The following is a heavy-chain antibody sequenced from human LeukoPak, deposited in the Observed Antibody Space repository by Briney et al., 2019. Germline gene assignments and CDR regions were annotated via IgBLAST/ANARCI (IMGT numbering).Heavy chain of an antibody. CDR1: GGSISSHY. V-gene: IGHV4-59*08. CDR3: AALLSAHDGFDI. J-gene: IGHJ3*02. Sequence: PSETLSLTCSVSGGSISSHYWSWIRQPPGKGLEWIAYVYYSGNTDYSPSVKSRVTISVDTSKNQFSLKVTSVTAADTAVYFCAALLSAHDGFDIWGQGTMVTVSS. CDR2: VYYSGNT. D-gene: IGHD3-10*01.